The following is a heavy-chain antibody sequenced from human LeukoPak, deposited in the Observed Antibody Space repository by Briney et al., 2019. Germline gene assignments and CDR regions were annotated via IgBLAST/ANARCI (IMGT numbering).Heavy chain of an antibody. D-gene: IGHD2-15*01. J-gene: IGHJ6*02. CDR1: GFTFSSYW. CDR3: ARRVSFGLGGYYGMDV. Sequence: GGSLRLSCAASGFTFSSYWMSWVRQAPGKGLEWVANIKQDGSEKYYVDSVKGRFTISRDNAKSSLYLQMNSLRAEDTAVYYCARRVSFGLGGYYGMDVWGQGTTVTVSS. V-gene: IGHV3-7*03. CDR2: IKQDGSEK.